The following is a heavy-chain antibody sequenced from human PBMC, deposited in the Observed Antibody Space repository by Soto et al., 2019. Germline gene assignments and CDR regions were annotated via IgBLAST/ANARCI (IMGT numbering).Heavy chain of an antibody. V-gene: IGHV1-8*01. J-gene: IGHJ5*02. D-gene: IGHD3-3*01. CDR1: GYAFTSYD. CDR2: MNPNSGNT. CDR3: ARVIRVRGGGEWLPSSLIQRWFDP. Sequence: ASVKVSCKASGYAFTSYDINWVRQATGQGLEWMGWMNPNSGNTGYAQKFQGRVTMTRNTSISTAYMELSSLRSEDTAVYYCARVIRVRGGGEWLPSSLIQRWFDPWGQGTLVTVSS.